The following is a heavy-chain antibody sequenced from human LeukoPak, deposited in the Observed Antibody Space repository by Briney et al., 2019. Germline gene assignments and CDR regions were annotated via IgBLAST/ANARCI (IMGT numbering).Heavy chain of an antibody. CDR2: IYYSGST. J-gene: IGHJ6*03. CDR1: GGSISSYY. D-gene: IGHD2-15*01. Sequence: SETLSLTCTVSGGSISSYYWSWIRQPPGKGLEWIGYIYYSGSTNYNPSLKSRVTISVDTSKNQFSLKLSSVTAADTAVYYCARGGGNYYYYYMDVWGKGTTVSVSS. V-gene: IGHV4-59*01. CDR3: ARGGGNYYYYYMDV.